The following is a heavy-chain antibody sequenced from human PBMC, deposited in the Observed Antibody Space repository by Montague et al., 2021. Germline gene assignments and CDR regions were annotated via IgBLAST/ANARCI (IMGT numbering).Heavy chain of an antibody. D-gene: IGHD3-16*02. CDR3: VRSCSVTNCYTGDAFDV. Sequence: SRRLSCAASGFAFNMYWMHWVRQAPGKGLVWVSRIHGDGGATYSADFVRGRFTISRDNAKNTLYLQMNSLEAEDTAIYYCVRSCSVTNCYTGDAFDVWGHGTMVTVSS. CDR2: IHGDGGAT. V-gene: IGHV3-74*01. CDR1: GFAFNMYW. J-gene: IGHJ3*01.